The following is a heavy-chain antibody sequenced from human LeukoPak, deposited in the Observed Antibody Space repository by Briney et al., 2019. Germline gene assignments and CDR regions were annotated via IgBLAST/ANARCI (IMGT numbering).Heavy chain of an antibody. CDR1: GFTFSSYG. CDR2: ISYDGSNK. Sequence: GGSLRLSCAASGFTFSSYGMSWVRQAPGKGLEWVAVISYDGSNKYYADSVKGRFTISRDNSKNTLYLQMNSLRAEDTAAYYCARDYGSGSYPRIYFDYWGQGTLVTVSS. V-gene: IGHV3-30*03. D-gene: IGHD3-10*01. CDR3: ARDYGSGSYPRIYFDY. J-gene: IGHJ4*02.